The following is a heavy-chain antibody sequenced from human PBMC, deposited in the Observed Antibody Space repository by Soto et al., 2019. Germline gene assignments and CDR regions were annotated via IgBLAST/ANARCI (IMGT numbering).Heavy chain of an antibody. J-gene: IGHJ3*01. Sequence: QVQLQESGPGLVKPSGTLSLTCAVSGYSISNSRWWTWVRQPPGKGLEWIGDIFHSGDTNYNPSLKSRVSISVDKSQNQFSVKVSSVTAADTAVYYCASSTGWYRHDVWGQGTLVTVSS. CDR1: GYSISNSRW. V-gene: IGHV4-4*02. CDR2: IFHSGDT. CDR3: ASSTGWYRHDV. D-gene: IGHD6-19*01.